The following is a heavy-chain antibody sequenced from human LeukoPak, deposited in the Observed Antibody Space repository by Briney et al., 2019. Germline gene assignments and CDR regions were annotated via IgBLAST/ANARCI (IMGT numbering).Heavy chain of an antibody. V-gene: IGHV3-64*01. CDR3: ARVGSRGSYYGHLDY. J-gene: IGHJ4*02. Sequence: GGSLRLSCAASGFTFSSYAMHWVRQAPGKGLEYVSAISSNGGSTYYANSVKGRFTISRDNSKNTLYLQMGSLRAEDMAVYYCARVGSRGSYYGHLDYWGQGTLVTVSS. CDR2: ISSNGGST. D-gene: IGHD1-26*01. CDR1: GFTFSSYA.